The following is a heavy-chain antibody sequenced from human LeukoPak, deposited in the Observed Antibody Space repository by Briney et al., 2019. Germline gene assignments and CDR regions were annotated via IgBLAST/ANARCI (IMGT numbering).Heavy chain of an antibody. J-gene: IGHJ4*02. CDR1: GFTFSSYA. V-gene: IGHV3-23*01. D-gene: IGHD3-22*01. CDR2: ISGSGGST. CDR3: AKHPRITMIVVVNAFDY. Sequence: PGGSLRLSCAASGFTFSSYAMSWVRQAPGKGLEWVSAISGSGGSTYYADSAKGRFTISRDNSKNTLYLQMNSLRAEDTAVYYCAKHPRITMIVVVNAFDYWGQGTLVTVSS.